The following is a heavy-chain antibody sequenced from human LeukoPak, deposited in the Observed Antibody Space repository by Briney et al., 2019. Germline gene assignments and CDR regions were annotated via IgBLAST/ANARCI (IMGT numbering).Heavy chain of an antibody. V-gene: IGHV1-18*01. CDR1: GYTFTSYG. CDR2: ISGYNGNT. CDR3: ARRLRNTRADY. D-gene: IGHD4-17*01. Sequence: ASVKVSCKASGYTFTSYGISWVRQAPGQGLEWMGWISGYNGNTNYAQNLQGRVTMTTDTSTSTVYMELRSLRSDDTAVYYCARRLRNTRADYWGQGTLVTVSS. J-gene: IGHJ4*02.